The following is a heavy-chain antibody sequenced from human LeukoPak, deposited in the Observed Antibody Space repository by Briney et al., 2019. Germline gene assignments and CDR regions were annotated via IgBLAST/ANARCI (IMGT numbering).Heavy chain of an antibody. CDR2: IYYSGST. Sequence: SETLSLTCTVSGGSISSYYWSWIRQPPGKGLEWIGYIYYSGSTNYNPSLKSRVTISVDTSKNQFSLKLSSVTAADTVVYYCASSVRFAFDIWGQGTMVTVSS. CDR3: ASSVRFAFDI. CDR1: GGSISSYY. J-gene: IGHJ3*02. D-gene: IGHD5-24*01. V-gene: IGHV4-59*01.